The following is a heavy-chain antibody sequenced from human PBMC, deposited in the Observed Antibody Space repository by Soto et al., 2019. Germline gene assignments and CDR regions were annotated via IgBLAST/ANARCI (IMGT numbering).Heavy chain of an antibody. Sequence: EVQLLESGGGSVQPGGALRLSCAASGFTFGNYAMRWVRQAPGKGLEWVSAISGSGGAEYYADSVKGPFTITRDNAKMTVFLAMNIVIDEDSAVYCSAKGWSPSACYSHYFDSWGQGFRVTVSS. CDR1: GFTFGNYA. V-gene: IGHV3-23*01. D-gene: IGHD2-21*02. CDR2: ISGSGGAE. J-gene: IGHJ4*02. CDR3: AKGWSPSACYSHYFDS.